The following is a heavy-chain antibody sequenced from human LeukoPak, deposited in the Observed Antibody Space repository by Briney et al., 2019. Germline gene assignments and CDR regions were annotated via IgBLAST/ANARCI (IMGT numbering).Heavy chain of an antibody. CDR1: GYTFTGYY. J-gene: IGHJ4*02. Sequence: ASVKVSCKASGYTFTGYYMHWVRQAPGQGLEWMGWSNPNSGGTNYAQKFQGRVTMTRDTSISTAYMELSRLRSDDTAVYYCARGTNLPGYYYDSSGYWEDLDYWGQGTLVTVSS. D-gene: IGHD3-22*01. V-gene: IGHV1-2*02. CDR3: ARGTNLPGYYYDSSGYWEDLDY. CDR2: SNPNSGGT.